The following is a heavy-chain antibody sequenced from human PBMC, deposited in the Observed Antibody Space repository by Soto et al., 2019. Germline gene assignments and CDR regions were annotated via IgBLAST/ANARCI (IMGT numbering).Heavy chain of an antibody. D-gene: IGHD5-12*01. Sequence: GSLRLSCAASGFTFSNYAMSWVRQAPGKGLEWIGEINHSGSTNYNPSLKSRVTISVDTSKNQFSLKLSSVTAADTAVYYCARGQSGYDYYYYDMDVWGQGTTVTVSS. CDR2: INHSGST. CDR1: GFTFSNYA. V-gene: IGHV4-34*01. J-gene: IGHJ6*02. CDR3: ARGQSGYDYYYYDMDV.